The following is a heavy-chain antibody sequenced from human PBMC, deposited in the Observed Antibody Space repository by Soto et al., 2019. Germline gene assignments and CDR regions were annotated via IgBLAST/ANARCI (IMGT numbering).Heavy chain of an antibody. D-gene: IGHD6-19*01. CDR2: IYWDDAK. CDR3: AHIVVAGLGYYFDY. V-gene: IGHV2-5*02. CDR1: GFSLSSTRMA. Sequence: QITLKESGPTLVKPTQTLTLTCTFSGFSLSSTRMAVGWIRQPPGKALEWLALIYWDDAKRYSPFLKSRLTITKDTSKNQGVLTMSNMDPVDTARYYCAHIVVAGLGYYFDYWGQGTLVTVSS. J-gene: IGHJ4*02.